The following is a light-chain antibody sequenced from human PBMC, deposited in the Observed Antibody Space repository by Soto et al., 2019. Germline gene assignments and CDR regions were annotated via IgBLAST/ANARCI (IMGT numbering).Light chain of an antibody. CDR2: GAS. V-gene: IGKV3-20*01. CDR3: HLYGSSPPRT. J-gene: IGKJ2*01. CDR1: QSVSSSY. Sequence: EIVLTQSPGTLSLSPGERATLSCRASQSVSSSYLAWYQQTPGQAPRLLIYGASSRATGIPDRFSGSGSGTDFTLTISRLGPEDFAVYYCHLYGSSPPRTFGQGTELEI.